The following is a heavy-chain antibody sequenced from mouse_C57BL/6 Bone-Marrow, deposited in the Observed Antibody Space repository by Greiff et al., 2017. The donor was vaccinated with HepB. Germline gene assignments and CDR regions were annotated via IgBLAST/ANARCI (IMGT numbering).Heavy chain of an antibody. CDR1: GFSLTSYA. CDR3: ARSIYYDYNAWFAY. J-gene: IGHJ3*01. CDR2: IWTGGGT. Sequence: VMLVESGPGLVAPSQSLSITCTVSGFSLTSYAISWVRQPPGKGLEWLGVIWTGGGTNYNSALKSRLSISKDNSKSQVFLKMNSLQTDDTARYYCARSIYYDYNAWFAYWGQGTLVTVSA. V-gene: IGHV2-9-1*01. D-gene: IGHD2-4*01.